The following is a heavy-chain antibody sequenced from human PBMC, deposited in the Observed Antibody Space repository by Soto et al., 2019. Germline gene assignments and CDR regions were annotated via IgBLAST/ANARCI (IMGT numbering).Heavy chain of an antibody. CDR2: IWYDGSNK. CDR3: ARDGIAVAGTSIGFDY. CDR1: GFTFSSYG. D-gene: IGHD6-19*01. V-gene: IGHV3-33*01. Sequence: QVQLVESGGGVVQPERSLRLSCAASGFTFSSYGMHWVRQAPGKGLEWVAVIWYDGSNKYYADSVKGRFTISRDNSKNTLYLQMNSLRAEDTAVYYCARDGIAVAGTSIGFDYWGQRTLVTVSS. J-gene: IGHJ4*02.